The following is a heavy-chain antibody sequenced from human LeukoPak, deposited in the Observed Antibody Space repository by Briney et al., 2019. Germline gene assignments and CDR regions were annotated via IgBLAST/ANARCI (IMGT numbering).Heavy chain of an antibody. Sequence: PSETLSLTCAVSGGSISSGGYSWSWIRQPPGKGLEWIGYIYHSGSTYYNPSLKSRVTISVDRSKNQFSLKLSSVTAADTAVYYCASNESGYYDAFDIWGQGTMVTVSS. CDR2: IYHSGST. V-gene: IGHV4-30-2*01. D-gene: IGHD3-22*01. CDR3: ASNESGYYDAFDI. CDR1: GGSISSGGYS. J-gene: IGHJ3*02.